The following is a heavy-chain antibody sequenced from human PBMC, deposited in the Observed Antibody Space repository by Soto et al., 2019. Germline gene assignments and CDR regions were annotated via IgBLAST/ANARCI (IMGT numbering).Heavy chain of an antibody. J-gene: IGHJ4*02. Sequence: ASVKVSCKASGYTLTSYAIHWVRQAPGQRLEWMGWINAGNGNTKYSQKFQGRVTITRDTSASTAYMELSSLRSEDTAVYYCASPAFAPRQRGYCSGGSCYPFDYWGQGTLVTVSS. CDR3: ASPAFAPRQRGYCSGGSCYPFDY. CDR1: GYTLTSYA. CDR2: INAGNGNT. D-gene: IGHD2-15*01. V-gene: IGHV1-3*01.